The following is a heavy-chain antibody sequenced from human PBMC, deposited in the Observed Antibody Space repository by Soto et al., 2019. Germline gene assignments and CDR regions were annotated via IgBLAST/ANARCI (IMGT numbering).Heavy chain of an antibody. V-gene: IGHV1-69*01. CDR3: ARDGFGGAAAGTYYYYGMDV. CDR1: GGTFSSYA. Sequence: QVQLVQSGAEVKKPGSSVKVSCKAFGGTFSSYAITWVRQAPGQGLEWMGGIIPIFGTATYAQKFQGRVTITADESTSTAYMELSSLRSEDSAVYYCARDGFGGAAAGTYYYYGMDVWGQGTTVTVSS. D-gene: IGHD6-13*01. J-gene: IGHJ6*02. CDR2: IIPIFGTA.